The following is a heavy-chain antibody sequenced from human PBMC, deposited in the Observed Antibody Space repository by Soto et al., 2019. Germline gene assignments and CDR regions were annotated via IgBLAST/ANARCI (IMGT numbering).Heavy chain of an antibody. Sequence: QVQLVQSGAEVKKPGSSVKVSCKASGGTFSSYTISWVRQAPGQGLEWMGRIITILGIANYAQKFQGRVTITADKSTSTAYMELSSLRSEDTAVYYCARVVGASGYDIHYGMDVWGQGTTVTVSS. V-gene: IGHV1-69*02. CDR3: ARVVGASGYDIHYGMDV. CDR2: IITILGIA. CDR1: GGTFSSYT. J-gene: IGHJ6*02. D-gene: IGHD5-12*01.